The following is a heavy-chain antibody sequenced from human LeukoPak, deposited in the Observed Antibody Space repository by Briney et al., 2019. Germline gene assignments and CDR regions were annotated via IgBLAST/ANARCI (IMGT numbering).Heavy chain of an antibody. CDR2: ISSSGSTI. V-gene: IGHV3-11*01. Sequence: PGGSLRLSCAASGFTFSDYYMSWIRQAPGKELEWVSYISSSGSTIYYADSVKGRFTISRDNAKNSLYLQMNSLRAEDTAVYYCARAFQFITIFGVVYYMDVWGKGTTVTVSS. CDR3: ARAFQFITIFGVVYYMDV. J-gene: IGHJ6*03. D-gene: IGHD3-3*01. CDR1: GFTFSDYY.